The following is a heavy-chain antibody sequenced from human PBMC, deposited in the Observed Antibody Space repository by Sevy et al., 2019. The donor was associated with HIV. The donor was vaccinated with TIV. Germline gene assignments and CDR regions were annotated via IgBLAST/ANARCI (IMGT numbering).Heavy chain of an antibody. CDR3: ARDLDDIVVVPAAMDY. V-gene: IGHV1-2*02. J-gene: IGHJ4*02. D-gene: IGHD2-2*01. Sequence: ASVKVSCKASGYTFTGYYMHCVRQAPGQGLEWMGWINPNSGGTNYAQKFQGRVTMTRDTSISTAYMELSRLRSDDTAVYYCARDLDDIVVVPAAMDYWGQGTLVTVSS. CDR2: INPNSGGT. CDR1: GYTFTGYY.